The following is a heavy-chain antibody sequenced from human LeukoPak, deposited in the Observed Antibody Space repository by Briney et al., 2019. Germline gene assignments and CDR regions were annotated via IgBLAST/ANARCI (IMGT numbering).Heavy chain of an antibody. CDR3: ARDALGIVVVPAAAYFDY. J-gene: IGHJ4*02. CDR2: IYYSGRT. Sequence: SETLSLTCTVSGGSISSSSYYWGWIRQPPGKGLEWIGSIYYSGRTYYNPSLKSRVTISVDTSKNQFSLKLSSVTAADTAVYYCARDALGIVVVPAAAYFDYWGQGTLVAVSS. CDR1: GGSISSSSYY. V-gene: IGHV4-39*07. D-gene: IGHD2-2*01.